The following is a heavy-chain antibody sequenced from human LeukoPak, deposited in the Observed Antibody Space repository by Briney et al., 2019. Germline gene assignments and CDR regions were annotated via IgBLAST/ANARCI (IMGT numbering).Heavy chain of an antibody. Sequence: PSETLSLTCTVSGGSISNNYWSWIRQPPGKGLEWIGYIFYSGSINYNPSLKSRVTISVDMSKNQFSLELSSVTAADTAVYYCARLGGCSSISCYVHWFDPWGQGTLVTVSS. CDR3: ARLGGCSSISCYVHWFDP. CDR2: IFYSGSI. CDR1: GGSISNNY. J-gene: IGHJ5*02. D-gene: IGHD2-2*01. V-gene: IGHV4-59*01.